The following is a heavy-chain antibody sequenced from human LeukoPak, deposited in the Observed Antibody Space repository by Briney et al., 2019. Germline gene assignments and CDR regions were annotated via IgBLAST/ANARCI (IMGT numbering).Heavy chain of an antibody. J-gene: IGHJ5*02. CDR1: GGSISSGGYS. V-gene: IGHV4-30-2*01. CDR2: IYHSGST. CDR3: ARDQGGGFDP. Sequence: SETLSLTCAVSGGSISSGGYSWSWIRQPPGKGLEWIGNIYHSGSTYYNPSLKSRVTISVDRSKNQFSLKLSSVTAADTAVYYCARDQGGGFDPWGQGTLVTVSS. D-gene: IGHD3-16*01.